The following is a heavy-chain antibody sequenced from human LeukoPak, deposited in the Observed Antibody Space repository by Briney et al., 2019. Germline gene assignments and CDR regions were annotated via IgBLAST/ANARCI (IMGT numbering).Heavy chain of an antibody. J-gene: IGHJ4*02. V-gene: IGHV3-48*02. D-gene: IGHD3-22*01. CDR3: ARDRDDSSGYYDY. CDR1: GFTFSSYS. Sequence: GGSLRLSCAASGFTFSSYSMNWVRQAPGKGLEWVSYISSSSTIYYADSVKGRFTISRDNAKNSLYLQMNSLRDEDTAVYYCARDRDDSSGYYDYWGQGTLVTVSS. CDR2: ISSSSTI.